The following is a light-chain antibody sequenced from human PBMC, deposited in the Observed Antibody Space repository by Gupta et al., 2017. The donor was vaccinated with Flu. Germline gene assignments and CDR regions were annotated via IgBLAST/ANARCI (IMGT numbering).Light chain of an antibody. V-gene: IGKV1-33*01. CDR3: QQYDNLLFT. Sequence: DIQMTQSPSSLSASVGDRVTITCQASQDINNYLNWYQQKPGKAPKLLIYDASNLETGVPSRFSGSGSGTDFIFTISSLQPEDIATYYCQQYDNLLFTFGPGTKVDIK. CDR1: QDINNY. J-gene: IGKJ3*01. CDR2: DAS.